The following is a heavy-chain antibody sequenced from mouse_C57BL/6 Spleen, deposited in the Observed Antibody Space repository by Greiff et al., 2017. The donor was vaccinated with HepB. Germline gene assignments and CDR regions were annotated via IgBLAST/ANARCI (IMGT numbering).Heavy chain of an antibody. CDR3: ARYDRHYAMDY. D-gene: IGHD2-14*01. CDR2: IRNKANGYTT. V-gene: IGHV7-3*01. Sequence: EVKLVESGGGLVQPGGSLSLSCAASGFTFTDYYMSWVRQPPGKALEWLGFIRNKANGYTTEYSASVKGRFTISRDNSQSILYLQMNALRAEDSATYYCARYDRHYAMDYWGQGTSVTVSS. J-gene: IGHJ4*01. CDR1: GFTFTDYY.